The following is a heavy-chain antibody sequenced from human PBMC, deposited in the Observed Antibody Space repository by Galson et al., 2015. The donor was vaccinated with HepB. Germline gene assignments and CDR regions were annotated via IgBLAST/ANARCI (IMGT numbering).Heavy chain of an antibody. J-gene: IGHJ6*02. Sequence: SLRLSCAASGFTFSSYAMHWVRQAPGKGLEWVAVISYDGSNKYYADSVKGRFTISRDNSKNTLYLQMNSLRAEDTAVYYCARDRGPRVWFGELLRVTGYNYGMDVWGQGTTVTVSS. CDR2: ISYDGSNK. CDR3: ARDRGPRVWFGELLRVTGYNYGMDV. CDR1: GFTFSSYA. V-gene: IGHV3-30-3*01. D-gene: IGHD3-10*01.